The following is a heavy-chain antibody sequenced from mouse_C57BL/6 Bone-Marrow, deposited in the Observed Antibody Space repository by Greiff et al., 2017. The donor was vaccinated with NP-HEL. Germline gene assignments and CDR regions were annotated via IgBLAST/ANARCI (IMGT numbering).Heavy chain of an antibody. D-gene: IGHD1-1*01. CDR1: GFTFSDYG. Sequence: EVMLVESGGGLVKPGGSLKLSCAASGFTFSDYGMHWVRQAPEKGLEWVAYISSGSSTIYYADTVKGRFTISRDNAKNTLFLQMTSLRSEDTAMYYCARRRDYYGSSIAYWGQGTLVTVSA. V-gene: IGHV5-17*01. CDR2: ISSGSSTI. CDR3: ARRRDYYGSSIAY. J-gene: IGHJ3*01.